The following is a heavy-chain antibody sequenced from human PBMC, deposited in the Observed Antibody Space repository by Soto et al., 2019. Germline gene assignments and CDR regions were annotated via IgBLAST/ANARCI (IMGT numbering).Heavy chain of an antibody. V-gene: IGHV4-39*01. CDR3: ARTTGRHLDF. CDR2: IDYSGTA. J-gene: IGHJ4*02. D-gene: IGHD4-4*01. Sequence: SETLSLTCTVSYGSISVSNVFWGWVRQPPGKGLEWIGNIDYSGTAYFNPSLGTRGTFPVDTPKNQFSLTLYSVTAADTAVYYCARTTGRHLDFWGQGIMVTVSP. CDR1: YGSISVSNVF.